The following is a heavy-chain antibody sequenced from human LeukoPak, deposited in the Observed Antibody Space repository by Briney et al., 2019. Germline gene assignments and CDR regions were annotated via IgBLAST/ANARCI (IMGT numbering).Heavy chain of an antibody. D-gene: IGHD6-19*01. CDR1: GFTFSSYA. CDR3: AKDLAFKEQWLN. Sequence: GSLRLSCAASGFTFSSYAMSWVRQAPGKGLEWVSAISGSGGSTYYADSVKGRFTISRDNSKNTLYLQMNSLRAEDTVVYYCAKDLAFKEQWLNWGQGTLVTVSS. V-gene: IGHV3-23*01. J-gene: IGHJ4*02. CDR2: ISGSGGST.